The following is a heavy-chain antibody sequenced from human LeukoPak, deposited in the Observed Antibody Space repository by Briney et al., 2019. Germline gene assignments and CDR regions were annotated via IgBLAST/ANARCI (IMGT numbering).Heavy chain of an antibody. CDR3: ARYRRYGSGGRYFDY. CDR2: INYSGNT. CDR1: GGSISSYY. Sequence: PSETLSLTCSVSGGSISSYYWSWIRQPPGKGLEWIGYINYSGNTNYNPSLKSRVTISIDTSKNQFSLKLSSVTAADTAVYYCARYRRYGSGGRYFDYWGQGTLVTVSS. D-gene: IGHD3-10*01. J-gene: IGHJ4*02. V-gene: IGHV4-59*01.